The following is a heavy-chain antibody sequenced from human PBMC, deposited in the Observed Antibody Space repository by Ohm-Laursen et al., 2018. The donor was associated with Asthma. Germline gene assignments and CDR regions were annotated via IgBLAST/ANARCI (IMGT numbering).Heavy chain of an antibody. Sequence: TLSLTCTVSGGSISSGDYYWSWIRQPPGKGLEWIGYIYYSGSTYYDPSLKSRVTISVDTSKNQFSLKLSSVTAADTAVYYCARDRHSGSHNWFDPWGQGTLVTVSS. CDR2: IYYSGST. D-gene: IGHD3-10*01. CDR1: GGSISSGDYY. V-gene: IGHV4-30-4*01. CDR3: ARDRHSGSHNWFDP. J-gene: IGHJ5*02.